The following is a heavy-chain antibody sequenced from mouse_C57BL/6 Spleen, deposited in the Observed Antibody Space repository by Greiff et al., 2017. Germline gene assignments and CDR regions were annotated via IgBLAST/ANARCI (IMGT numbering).Heavy chain of an antibody. CDR3: ARNLFYFGC. CDR1: GYSFTGYY. V-gene: IGHV1-42*01. Sequence: EVQLQQSGPELVKPGASVKISCKASGYSFTGYYMNWVKQSPEKSLEWIGEINPSTGGTTYNQKFKAKATLTVDKSSSTAYMQLKSLTSADSAVYYCARNLFYFGCWGQGTTLTVSS. J-gene: IGHJ2*01. CDR2: INPSTGGT.